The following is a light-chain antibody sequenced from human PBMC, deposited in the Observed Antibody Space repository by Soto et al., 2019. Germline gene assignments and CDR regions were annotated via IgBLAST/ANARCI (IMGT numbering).Light chain of an antibody. Sequence: DIQMTQSPSSLSASVGDRVTITCRASQSISNYLNWYQQKPGKAPKLLIYAASTLESGVPSRFSGTGSGTEFTLTISSLQSEDFAVFYCQQYNQWPITFGQGTRLEIK. V-gene: IGKV1-39*01. CDR3: QQYNQWPIT. CDR1: QSISNY. CDR2: AAS. J-gene: IGKJ5*01.